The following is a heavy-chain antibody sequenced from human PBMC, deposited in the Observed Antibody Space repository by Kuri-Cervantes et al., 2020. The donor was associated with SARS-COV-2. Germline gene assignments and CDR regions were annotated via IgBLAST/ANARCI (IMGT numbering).Heavy chain of an antibody. J-gene: IGHJ4*02. Sequence: GESLKISCVGSGFTFNFYSLHWVRQAPGKGLEWVAVISNDGSNKYYTDSVQGRFTISRDNSKNTLYLQMDSLRAEGTAVYYCSSQWVYSDFDYWGQGVLVTVSS. V-gene: IGHV3-30-3*01. CDR3: SSQWVYSDFDY. D-gene: IGHD6-13*01. CDR1: GFTFNFYS. CDR2: ISNDGSNK.